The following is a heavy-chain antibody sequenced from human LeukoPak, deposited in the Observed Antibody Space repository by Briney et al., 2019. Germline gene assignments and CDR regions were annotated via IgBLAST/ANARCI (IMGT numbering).Heavy chain of an antibody. J-gene: IGHJ4*02. CDR2: ISGRGGTT. V-gene: IGHV3-23*01. Sequence: GGSLRLSCAASGFTFSSYAMSWVRQAPGKGLEWVSTISGRGGTTNYADFVKGRFTISRDNSKSTLYLQMNSLRAEDTAVYYCATDPATVGITTRDFWGQGTLVTVSS. D-gene: IGHD1-26*01. CDR1: GFTFSSYA. CDR3: ATDPATVGITTRDF.